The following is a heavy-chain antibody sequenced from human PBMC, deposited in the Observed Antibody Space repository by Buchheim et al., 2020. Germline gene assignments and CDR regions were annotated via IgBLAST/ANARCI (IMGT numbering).Heavy chain of an antibody. CDR1: GYTFTSYY. V-gene: IGHV1-46*03. CDR3: ARVHCGGDCYLESNWFDP. J-gene: IGHJ5*02. D-gene: IGHD2-21*01. Sequence: QVQLVQSGAEVKKPGASVKVSCKASGYTFTSYYMHWVRQAPGQGLEWMGIINPSGGSTSYAQKFQGRVTMTRAPSQRPVYMELSSLRSEDTAVYYCARVHCGGDCYLESNWFDPWGQGTL. CDR2: INPSGGST.